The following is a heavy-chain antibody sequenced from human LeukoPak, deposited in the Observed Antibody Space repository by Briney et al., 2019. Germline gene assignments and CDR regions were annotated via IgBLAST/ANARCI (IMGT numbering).Heavy chain of an antibody. V-gene: IGHV4-34*01. CDR2: INHSGST. CDR1: GGSFSGYY. J-gene: IGHJ4*02. D-gene: IGHD3-10*01. CDR3: ARGYYYGSGSSFYY. Sequence: SETLSLTCAVYGGSFSGYYWSWIRQPPGKGLEWIGEINHSGSTDYNPSLKSRVTISVDTSKNQFSLKLSSVTAADTAVYYCARGYYYGSGSSFYYWGQGTLVSVSS.